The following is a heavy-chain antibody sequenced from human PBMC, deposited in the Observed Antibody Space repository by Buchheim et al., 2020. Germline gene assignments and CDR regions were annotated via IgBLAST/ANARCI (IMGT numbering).Heavy chain of an antibody. V-gene: IGHV3-33*01. CDR3: ATDVGGSPFDY. D-gene: IGHD6-25*01. CDR2: IWNDGSNE. J-gene: IGHJ4*02. CDR1: GFSFGRYG. Sequence: QVQLVESGGDVVQPGRSLRLSCAASGFSFGRYGMHWVRQAPGKGLEWVAVIWNDGSNEIYADSVKGRFTISRDNSKNMLYLQMNSLRAEDTAVYYCATDVGGSPFDYWGQGTL.